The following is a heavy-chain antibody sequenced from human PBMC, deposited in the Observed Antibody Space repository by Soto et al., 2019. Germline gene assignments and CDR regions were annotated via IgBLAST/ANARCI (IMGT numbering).Heavy chain of an antibody. CDR1: GGSFSGYY. V-gene: IGHV4-34*01. D-gene: IGHD5-18*01. CDR2: INHSGST. J-gene: IGHJ5*02. Sequence: SETLSLTCAVYGGSFSGYYWSWIRQPPGKGLEWIGEINHSGSTNYNPSLKSRVTISVDTSKNQFSLKLSSVTAADTAVYYCARDSYSYGSFDPWGQGTLVTVSS. CDR3: ARDSYSYGSFDP.